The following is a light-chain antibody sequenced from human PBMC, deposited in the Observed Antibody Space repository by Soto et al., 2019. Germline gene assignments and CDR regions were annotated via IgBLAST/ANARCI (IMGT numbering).Light chain of an antibody. CDR1: QSISSW. CDR3: QQYNSYSWT. Sequence: DIPMTQSPSTLSASVGDRVTITCRASQSISSWLAWYQQKPGKAPKLLIYKASSLESGVPSRFSGSGSGTEFTLTISSLQPDDFAPYYCQQYNSYSWTFGQGTKVEI. CDR2: KAS. V-gene: IGKV1-5*03. J-gene: IGKJ1*01.